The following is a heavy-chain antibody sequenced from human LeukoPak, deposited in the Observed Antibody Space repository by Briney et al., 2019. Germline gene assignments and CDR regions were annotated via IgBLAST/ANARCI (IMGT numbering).Heavy chain of an antibody. CDR3: AKDRLRVTQTFDY. CDR2: IRYDGSNK. CDR1: RFTFSSYG. V-gene: IGHV3-30*02. Sequence: GESLRLSCAASRFTFSSYGMHWVRQAPGKGLEWVAFIRYDGSNKYYADSVKGRFTISRDNSKNTLYLQMNSLRAEDTAVYYCAKDRLRVTQTFDYWGQGTLVTVSS. D-gene: IGHD5-18*01. J-gene: IGHJ4*02.